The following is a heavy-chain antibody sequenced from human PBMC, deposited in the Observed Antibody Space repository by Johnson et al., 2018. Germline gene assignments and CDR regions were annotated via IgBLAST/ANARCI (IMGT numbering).Heavy chain of an antibody. J-gene: IGHJ3*02. CDR3: ARALLPVGAFDI. Sequence: VQLVESGGGVVQPGRSLRLSCAASGFTFSSYAMHWVRQAPGKGLEWVAVISYDGSNKYYADSVKGRFIISRDNSKTTLYLQMNSLRAEDTAVDYCARALLPVGAFDIWGQVTMVTVSS. CDR1: GFTFSSYA. D-gene: IGHD2-15*01. CDR2: ISYDGSNK. V-gene: IGHV3-30-3*01.